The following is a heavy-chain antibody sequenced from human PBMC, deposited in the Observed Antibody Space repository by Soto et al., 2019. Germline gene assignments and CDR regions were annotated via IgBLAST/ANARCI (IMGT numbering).Heavy chain of an antibody. J-gene: IGHJ3*02. CDR2: IYYSGST. CDR3: ARRRGIWGKDAFDI. D-gene: IGHD3-16*01. CDR1: GGSISSYY. Sequence: QVQLQESGPGLVKPSETLSLTCTVSGGSISSYYWSWIRQPPGKGLEWIGYIYYSGSTNYNPSLKRRVTISVDTSKNQFSLKLSSVTAADTAVYYCARRRGIWGKDAFDIWGQGTMVTVSS. V-gene: IGHV4-59*08.